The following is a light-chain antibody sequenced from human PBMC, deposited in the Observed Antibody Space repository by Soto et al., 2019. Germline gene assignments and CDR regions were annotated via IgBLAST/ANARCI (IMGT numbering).Light chain of an antibody. CDR3: NHYNNWLKLA. CDR1: QSISSN. V-gene: IGKV3-15*01. CDR2: DAS. J-gene: IGKJ1*01. Sequence: TLSVSPGERATLSCRASQSISSNLAWYQQKPGQGPRLLIYDASTRATGIPARFSGSGSGTDFTLTISSLQSEDFAVYYCNHYNNWLKLAFGQGSKVDIK.